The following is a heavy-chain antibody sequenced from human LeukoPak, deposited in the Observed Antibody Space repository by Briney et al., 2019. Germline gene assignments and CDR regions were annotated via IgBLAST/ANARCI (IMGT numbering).Heavy chain of an antibody. CDR2: ISGGGAST. CDR1: GFTFSTYA. J-gene: IGHJ5*02. CDR3: AKDSTMVQGYWFDP. D-gene: IGHD3-10*01. V-gene: IGHV3-23*01. Sequence: PGGSLRLSCAASGFTFSTYAMSWVRQAPGKGLEWVSGISGGGASTHYADSVKGRFTISRDNSKNTLYLQMNSLRVEDTAVYYCAKDSTMVQGYWFDPWGQGTLVTVSS.